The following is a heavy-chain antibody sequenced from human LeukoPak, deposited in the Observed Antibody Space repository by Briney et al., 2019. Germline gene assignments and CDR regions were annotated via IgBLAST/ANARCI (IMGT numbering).Heavy chain of an antibody. J-gene: IGHJ3*02. V-gene: IGHV3-21*01. D-gene: IGHD3-10*01. CDR1: GFTFSSYS. CDR2: ISSSSSYI. Sequence: GGSLRLSCAASGFTFSSYSMNWVRQAPGKGLEWVSSISSSSSYIYYADSVKGRFTISRDNAKNSLYLQMNSLRAEDTAVYYCARDGYYYGSGSSQKGAFDIWGQGTMVTVSS. CDR3: ARDGYYYGSGSSQKGAFDI.